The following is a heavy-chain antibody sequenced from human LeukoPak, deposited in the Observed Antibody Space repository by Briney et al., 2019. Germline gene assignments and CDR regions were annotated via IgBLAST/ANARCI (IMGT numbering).Heavy chain of an antibody. V-gene: IGHV1-2*02. Sequence: LRASVKVSCKASGYTFTGYYMHWVRQAPGQGLEWMGWINPNSGGTNYAQKFQGRVTMTRDTSISTAYMELSRLRSDDTAVYYCARNRLSWNWFDPWGQGTLVTVSS. CDR2: INPNSGGT. CDR1: GYTFTGYY. D-gene: IGHD6-13*01. J-gene: IGHJ5*02. CDR3: ARNRLSWNWFDP.